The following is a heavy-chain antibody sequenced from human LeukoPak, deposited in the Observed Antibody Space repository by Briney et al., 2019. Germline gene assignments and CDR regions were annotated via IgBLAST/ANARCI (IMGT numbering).Heavy chain of an antibody. CDR2: ISGSGGST. D-gene: IGHD4-17*01. CDR3: AKDWNDYGDYDAFDI. J-gene: IGHJ3*02. CDR1: GFTFSSYG. Sequence: PGGSLRLSCAASGFTFSSYGMHWVRQAPGKGLEWVSAISGSGGSTYYADSVKGRFTISRDNSKNTLYLQMNSLRAEDTAVYYCAKDWNDYGDYDAFDIWGQGTMVTVSS. V-gene: IGHV3-23*01.